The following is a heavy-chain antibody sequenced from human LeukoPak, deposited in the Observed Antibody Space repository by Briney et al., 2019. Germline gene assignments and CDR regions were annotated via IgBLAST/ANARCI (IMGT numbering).Heavy chain of an antibody. D-gene: IGHD2-2*01. CDR2: IYYSGST. Sequence: SQTLSLTCTVSGGSISSGGYYWSWIRQHPGKGLEWIGYIYYSGSTYYNPSPKSRVTISVDTSKNQFSLKLSSVTAADTAVYYCARANIVVVPAAPDFDYWGQGTLVTVSS. V-gene: IGHV4-31*03. CDR3: ARANIVVVPAAPDFDY. J-gene: IGHJ4*02. CDR1: GGSISSGGYY.